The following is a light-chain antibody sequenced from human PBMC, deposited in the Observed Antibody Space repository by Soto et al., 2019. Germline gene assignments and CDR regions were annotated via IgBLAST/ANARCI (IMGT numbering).Light chain of an antibody. CDR2: DDT. CDR3: HLWDIRSDQVV. V-gene: IGLV3-21*02. J-gene: IGLJ2*01. Sequence: SHELTQPPSVSVAPGQTARITCGGNNIGSKSVHWYRQKPGQAPVLVVSDDTDRPSGIPERFSGSKSANTANLTISGVEGGDEADYYCHLWDIRSDQVVFGGGTKLTVL. CDR1: NIGSKS.